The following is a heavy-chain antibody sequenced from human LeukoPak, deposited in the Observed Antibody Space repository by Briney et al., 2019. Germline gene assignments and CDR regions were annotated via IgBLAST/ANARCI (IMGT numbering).Heavy chain of an antibody. D-gene: IGHD6-13*01. J-gene: IGHJ2*01. CDR2: IYYSGST. Sequence: SETLSLTCTVSGDSIRTYYWSWIRQPPGKGLEWIGYIYYSGSTNYNPSLKSGVTISVDTSKNQFSLKLSSVTAADTAVYYCARVYYSTSYDYWYFDLWGRGTLVTVSS. CDR1: GDSIRTYY. CDR3: ARVYYSTSYDYWYFDL. V-gene: IGHV4-59*01.